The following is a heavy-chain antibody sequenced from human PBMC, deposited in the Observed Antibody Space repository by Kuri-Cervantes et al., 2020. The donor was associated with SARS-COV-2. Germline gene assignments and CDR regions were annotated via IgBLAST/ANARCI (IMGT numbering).Heavy chain of an antibody. J-gene: IGHJ4*02. CDR1: GGSFSGYY. Sequence: SQTLSLTCAVYGGSFSGYYWSWIRQPPGKGLEWIGSIYYSGSTYYNPSLKSRVTISVDTSKNQFSLKLSSVTAADTAVYYCARAYGDYPYFDYWGQGTLVTVSS. CDR3: ARAYGDYPYFDY. D-gene: IGHD4-17*01. CDR2: IYYSGST. V-gene: IGHV4-34*01.